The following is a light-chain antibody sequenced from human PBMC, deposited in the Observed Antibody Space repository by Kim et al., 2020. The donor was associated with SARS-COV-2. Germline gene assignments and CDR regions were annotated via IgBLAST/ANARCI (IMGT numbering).Light chain of an antibody. J-gene: IGLJ3*02. CDR2: NDS. Sequence: SYELTQPPSVSVSPGQTARITCSGDALPKQYAYWYQQKPGQAPVLVIYNDSERPSGIPERFSGSSSGTTVTLTISGVQAEDEADYYCQSADSSGTWVFGGGTQLTVL. CDR1: ALPKQY. V-gene: IGLV3-25*03. CDR3: QSADSSGTWV.